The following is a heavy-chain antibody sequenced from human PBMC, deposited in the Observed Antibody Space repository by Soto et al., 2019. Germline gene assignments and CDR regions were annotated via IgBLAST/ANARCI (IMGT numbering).Heavy chain of an antibody. V-gene: IGHV1-69*02. Sequence: QVQLVQSGAEVKKPGSSVKVSCKASGGTFSSYTISWVRQAPGQGLEWMGRIIPILGIANYAQKFQGRVTITADKSTRTAYRGLSGLGSKETACYSGARRPDEFGGGPNYNSGMDAWGKGTPLPSPQ. CDR1: GGTFSSYT. CDR3: ARRPDEFGGGPNYNSGMDA. J-gene: IGHJ6*04. D-gene: IGHD3-16*01. CDR2: IIPILGIA.